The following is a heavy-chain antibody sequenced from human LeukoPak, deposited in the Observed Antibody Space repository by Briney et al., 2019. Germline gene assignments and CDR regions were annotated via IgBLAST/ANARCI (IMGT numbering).Heavy chain of an antibody. CDR2: ISVYNGNT. J-gene: IGHJ4*02. CDR3: ARDLIRAADFDF. CDR1: GYIFNTYG. Sequence: ASVKVSCKASGYIFNTYGISWVRQAPGQGLEWMGWISVYNGNTNYAEKLQDRVTMTTDTSTNTAYMELRSLRSDDTAVYYCARDLIRAADFDFWGQGTLVTVSS. D-gene: IGHD6-13*01. V-gene: IGHV1-18*01.